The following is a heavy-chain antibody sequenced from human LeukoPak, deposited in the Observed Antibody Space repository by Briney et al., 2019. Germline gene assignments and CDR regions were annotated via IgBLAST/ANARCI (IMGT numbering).Heavy chain of an antibody. CDR3: ASLIRVYDYVSPAGYFDH. CDR2: IYPGDSDT. D-gene: IGHD3-16*01. J-gene: IGHJ4*02. CDR1: GYNFASYW. V-gene: IGHV5-51*01. Sequence: GESLKISCNGSGYNFASYWIAWVRQMPGKGLEWMGIIYPGDSDTRYSPSFQGQITISADKSISTAYLQWSSLKASDTAIYYCASLIRVYDYVSPAGYFDHWGQGTLVTVSS.